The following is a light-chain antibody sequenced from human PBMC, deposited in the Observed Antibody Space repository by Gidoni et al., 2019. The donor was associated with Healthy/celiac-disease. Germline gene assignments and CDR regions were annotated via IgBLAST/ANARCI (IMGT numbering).Light chain of an antibody. CDR1: QSISSY. J-gene: IGKJ2*01. CDR3: QQSYSTPQT. CDR2: AAS. V-gene: IGKV1-39*01. Sequence: PSSLSASVGDRVTITCRASQSISSYLNWYQQKPGKAPKLLIYAASSLQSGVPSRFSGSGSGTDFTLTISSLQPEDFATYYCQQSYSTPQTFGQGTKLEIK.